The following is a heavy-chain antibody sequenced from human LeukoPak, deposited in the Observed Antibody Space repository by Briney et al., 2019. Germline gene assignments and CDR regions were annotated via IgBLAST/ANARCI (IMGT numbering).Heavy chain of an antibody. CDR1: GGSISSSNW. CDR3: ARSLPRGRDAFDI. Sequence: PSETLSLTCAVSGGSISSSNWWSWVRQPPGKGLEWIGEIYRSGSTNYNPSLRSRVTISVDTSKNQFSLKLSSVTAADTAVYYCARSLPRGRDAFDIWGQGTMVTVSS. V-gene: IGHV4-4*02. CDR2: IYRSGST. J-gene: IGHJ3*02. D-gene: IGHD1-26*01.